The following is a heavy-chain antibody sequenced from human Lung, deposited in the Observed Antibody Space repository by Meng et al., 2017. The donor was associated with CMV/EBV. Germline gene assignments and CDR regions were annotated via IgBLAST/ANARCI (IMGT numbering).Heavy chain of an antibody. J-gene: IGHJ4*02. D-gene: IGHD3-10*01. CDR1: GGSISSSNYY. V-gene: IGHV4-39*01. Sequence: QLQLHEPGPGPVKPSETLSLTCTVSGGSISSSNYYWDWIRQPPGKGLEWIGAIYHSGSTSYNPSLQSRVTMFVDTSKNQFSLMLTSVTATDTAVYYCARRRGGSGRDCWGQGTLVTASS. CDR2: IYHSGST. CDR3: ARRRGGSGRDC.